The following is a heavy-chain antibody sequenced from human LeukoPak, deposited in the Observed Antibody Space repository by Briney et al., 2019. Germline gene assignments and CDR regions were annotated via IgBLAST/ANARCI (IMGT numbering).Heavy chain of an antibody. CDR2: INHSGST. Sequence: SETLSLTCAVSGGSFSGYYWSWIRQPPGKGLEWIGEINHSGSTNYNPSLKSRVTISVDTSKNQFSLKLSSVTAADTAVYYCASVAEVVTGIPMRAFDSWGQGTLVTVSS. CDR1: GGSFSGYY. CDR3: ASVAEVVTGIPMRAFDS. J-gene: IGHJ4*02. D-gene: IGHD2-21*02. V-gene: IGHV4-34*01.